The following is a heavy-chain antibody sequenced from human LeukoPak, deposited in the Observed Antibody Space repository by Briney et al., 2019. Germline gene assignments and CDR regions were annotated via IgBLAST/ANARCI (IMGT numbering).Heavy chain of an antibody. CDR2: IKYDGSAT. V-gene: IGHV3-74*01. D-gene: IGHD3-3*01. CDR3: VSGSLQSGYNFDY. J-gene: IGHJ4*02. Sequence: GGSLRLSYAASGFTFSNYWMHWIRQVPGKGLVWVSHIKYDGSATNYADSVKGRFTISRDNAKNTLYLQMNSLRAEDTAVYYCVSGSLQSGYNFDYWGQGALVTVSS. CDR1: GFTFSNYW.